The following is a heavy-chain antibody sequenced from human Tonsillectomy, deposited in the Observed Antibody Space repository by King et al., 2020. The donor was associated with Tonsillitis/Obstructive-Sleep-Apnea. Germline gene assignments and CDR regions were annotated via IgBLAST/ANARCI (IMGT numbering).Heavy chain of an antibody. J-gene: IGHJ4*02. CDR1: GFTFDDYA. CDR2: ISWNSGSI. D-gene: IGHD6-6*01. CDR3: AKDEEYSSSANFDY. Sequence: VQLVESGGGLVQPGRSLRLSCAASGFTFDDYAMHWVRHAPGKGLEWVSGISWNSGSIGYADSVKGRFTISRDNAKNSLYLQMNSLRAEDTALYYCAKDEEYSSSANFDYWGQGTLVTVSS. V-gene: IGHV3-9*01.